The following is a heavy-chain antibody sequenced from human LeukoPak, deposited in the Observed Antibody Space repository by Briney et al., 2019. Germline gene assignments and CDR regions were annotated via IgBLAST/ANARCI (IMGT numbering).Heavy chain of an antibody. CDR3: ARVGDHFHWYLDL. V-gene: IGHV3-53*01. D-gene: IGHD3-3*02. Sequence: TGGSLTLSCAASGFSVGLNYMNWVRQAPGKGLEWVSILYSGSDTYYADSVKGRFTISRDSSKNMLFLHMNSLRAEDTAVYYCARVGDHFHWYLDLWGRGTLVTVSS. CDR1: GFSVGLNY. CDR2: LYSGSDT. J-gene: IGHJ2*01.